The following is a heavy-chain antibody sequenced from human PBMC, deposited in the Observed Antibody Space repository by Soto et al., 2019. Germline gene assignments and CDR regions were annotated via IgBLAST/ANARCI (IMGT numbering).Heavy chain of an antibody. CDR2: IGADNSNT. CDR3: ARASTTVTTTKYFLL. D-gene: IGHD4-17*01. Sequence: ASVKVSCKASGYSFTSYGIRWVRQAPGQVLEWLGWIGADNSNTNYAQKLRDRVTMTTDTSTSTAYLDLRNLRSDDTAVYYCARASTTVTTTKYFLLWGQGTLVTVSS. J-gene: IGHJ1*01. CDR1: GYSFTSYG. V-gene: IGHV1-18*04.